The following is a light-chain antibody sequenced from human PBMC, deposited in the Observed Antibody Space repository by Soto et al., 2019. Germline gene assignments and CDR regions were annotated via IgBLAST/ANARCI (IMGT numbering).Light chain of an antibody. CDR2: RNT. Sequence: QSVLTQPPSVSGAPGQRVTICCTGSSSNAGAGYDVHWYQQLPGRAPKLLIYRNTNRPSGVSDRFSASKSGTSASLAITGLQAEDEADYYCQSYDSSLSGYVFGPGTKVTVL. J-gene: IGLJ1*01. CDR3: QSYDSSLSGYV. V-gene: IGLV1-40*01. CDR1: SSNAGAGYD.